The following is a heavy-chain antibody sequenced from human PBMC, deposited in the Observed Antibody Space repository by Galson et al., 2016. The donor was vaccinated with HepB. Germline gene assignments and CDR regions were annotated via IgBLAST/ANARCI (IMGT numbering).Heavy chain of an antibody. CDR3: ARDFGGPSDY. Sequence: SLRLSCAGFGLTFRTFWMHWVRQVPGKGLVWVSRVNEDASTINYADSVRGRFTISRDNTENKLYLQMNSLRPEDSALYYCARDFGGPSDYWGQGILVTVSS. CDR1: GLTFRTFW. V-gene: IGHV3-74*01. D-gene: IGHD3-10*01. J-gene: IGHJ4*02. CDR2: VNEDASTI.